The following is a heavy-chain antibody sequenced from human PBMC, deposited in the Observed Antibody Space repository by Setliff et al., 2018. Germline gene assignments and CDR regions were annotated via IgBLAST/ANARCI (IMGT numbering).Heavy chain of an antibody. J-gene: IGHJ4*02. Sequence: GGSLRLSCAASGLTFNSYAMSWVRQAPGKGLEWVSTVSVSGDNTYYTDSVKGRFTTSRDNSKNTMSLQMSSLRTEDPAIYFCAGQGPIFGSGLIPGFDQWGQGTMVTVSS. CDR2: VSVSGDNT. V-gene: IGHV3-23*01. D-gene: IGHD3-3*02. CDR1: GLTFNSYA. CDR3: AGQGPIFGSGLIPGFDQ.